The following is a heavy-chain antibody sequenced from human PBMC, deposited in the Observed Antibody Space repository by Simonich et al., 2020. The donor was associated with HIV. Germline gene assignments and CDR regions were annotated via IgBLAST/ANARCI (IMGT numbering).Heavy chain of an antibody. CDR3: ARRGHYYDSFDL. CDR2: IYYSGST. Sequence: QVQLQESGPGLVKPSETLSLTCTVSGGSISTYYWSWIRQPPGKGLGWIGYIYYSGSTNYNPSLKSRVTISVDTSKNQFSLKLSSVTAADTAVYYCARRGHYYDSFDLWGRGTLVTVSS. CDR1: GGSISTYY. D-gene: IGHD3-22*01. V-gene: IGHV4-59*12. J-gene: IGHJ2*01.